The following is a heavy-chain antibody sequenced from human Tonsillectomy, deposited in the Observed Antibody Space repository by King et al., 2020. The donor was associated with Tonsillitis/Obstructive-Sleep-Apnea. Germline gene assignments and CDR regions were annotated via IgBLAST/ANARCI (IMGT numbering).Heavy chain of an antibody. J-gene: IGHJ4*02. D-gene: IGHD4-23*01. V-gene: IGHV1-46*01. CDR3: ARVGVRWSTGRFDY. CDR1: GYTFTSYY. CDR2: INPSGDST. Sequence: QLVQSGAEVKKPGASVKISCKASGYTFTSYYMHWVRQAPGQGLEWMGLINPSGDSTSYAPKFQGRVTMTRDTSTSTVYMELSSLRSEDTAVYYCARVGVRWSTGRFDYWGQGTLVTVSS.